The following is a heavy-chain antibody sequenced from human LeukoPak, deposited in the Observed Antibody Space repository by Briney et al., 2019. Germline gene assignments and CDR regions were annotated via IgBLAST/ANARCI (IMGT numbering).Heavy chain of an antibody. CDR3: ARVAFGYSSSWSYYYYYYMDV. J-gene: IGHJ6*03. D-gene: IGHD6-13*01. V-gene: IGHV1-18*01. Sequence: ASVKVSCKASGYTFTSYGISWVRQAPGQGLEWMGWISAYNGKTNYAQKLQGRVTMTTDTSTSTAYMELRSLRPDDTAVYYCARVAFGYSSSWSYYYYYYMDVWGKGTTVTISS. CDR1: GYTFTSYG. CDR2: ISAYNGKT.